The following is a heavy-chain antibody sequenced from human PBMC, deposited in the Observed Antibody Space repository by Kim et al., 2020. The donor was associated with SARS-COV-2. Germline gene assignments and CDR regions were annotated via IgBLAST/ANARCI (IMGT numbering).Heavy chain of an antibody. CDR2: ISSDGNSK. CDR3: AKVHWELGQNYFDY. CDR1: GFTFRSYG. V-gene: IGHV3-30*18. J-gene: IGHJ4*02. Sequence: GGSLRLSCIGSGFTFRSYGMHWVRQAPGKGLVWVAWISSDGNSKNYADSVRGRITISRDNARNTLSLQMDSLRGDDTAVYYCAKVHWELGQNYFDYWGQGAPVTVSS. D-gene: IGHD7-27*01.